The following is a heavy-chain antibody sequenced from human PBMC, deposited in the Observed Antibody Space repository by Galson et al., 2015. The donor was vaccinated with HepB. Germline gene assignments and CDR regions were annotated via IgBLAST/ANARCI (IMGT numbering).Heavy chain of an antibody. Sequence: TLSLTCNVLNHFINSHYYWAWIRQSPGKGLEWIGSIYYSGSTHYSPSLRSRITMAVDTSKNQFSLGLNSVTAADSAIYFCARNVTMIRGRVRFDSFDVWGPGTIVTVST. D-gene: IGHD3-10*01. CDR2: IYYSGST. J-gene: IGHJ3*01. V-gene: IGHV4-38-2*02. CDR3: ARNVTMIRGRVRFDSFDV. CDR1: NHFINSHYY.